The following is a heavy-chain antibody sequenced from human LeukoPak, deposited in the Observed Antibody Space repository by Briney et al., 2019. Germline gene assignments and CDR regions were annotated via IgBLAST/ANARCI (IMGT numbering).Heavy chain of an antibody. CDR3: AKDLWEAAAGTGSGYFQH. D-gene: IGHD6-13*01. V-gene: IGHV3-23*01. CDR2: ISGSGGST. J-gene: IGHJ1*01. Sequence: GGSLRLSCAASGLTFSSYAMSWVRQAPGKGLEWVSAISGSGGSTYYADSVKGRFTISRDNSKNTLYLQMNSLRAEDTAVYYCAKDLWEAAAGTGSGYFQHWGQGTLVTVSS. CDR1: GLTFSSYA.